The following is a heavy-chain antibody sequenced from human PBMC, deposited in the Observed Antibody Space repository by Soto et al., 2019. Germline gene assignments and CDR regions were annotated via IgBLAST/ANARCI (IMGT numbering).Heavy chain of an antibody. J-gene: IGHJ4*02. Sequence: GGSLRLSCAASGFTFSSYGMHWVRQAPGKGLEWVAVISYDGSNKYYADSVKGRFTISRDNSKNTLYLQMNSLRAEDTAVYYCAKPYLDSSGYYYFDYWGRGTLVTVSS. CDR2: ISYDGSNK. CDR1: GFTFSSYG. V-gene: IGHV3-30*18. D-gene: IGHD3-22*01. CDR3: AKPYLDSSGYYYFDY.